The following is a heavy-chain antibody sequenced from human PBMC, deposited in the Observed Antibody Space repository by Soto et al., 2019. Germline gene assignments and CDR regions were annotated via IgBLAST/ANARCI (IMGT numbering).Heavy chain of an antibody. Sequence: GSVKVYFQTSGYTFTSYGVSWVRQAPGQGLEWIGWISHYNGNANYAQKLQGRVTMTTDTSTSTAYMELRSLRSYDTAVYYCARDVRYDFWSGYYIKDSGAFDIRGQGTMVTVSS. CDR2: ISHYNGNA. V-gene: IGHV1-18*01. CDR1: GYTFTSYG. D-gene: IGHD3-3*01. J-gene: IGHJ3*02. CDR3: ARDVRYDFWSGYYIKDSGAFDI.